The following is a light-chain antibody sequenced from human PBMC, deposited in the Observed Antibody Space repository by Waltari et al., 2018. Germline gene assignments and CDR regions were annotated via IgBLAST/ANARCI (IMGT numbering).Light chain of an antibody. Sequence: QSALTQPPSASGSPGQSVTISCTGTTSDVGGYNYVSCYQQHPGKAPKLIISEVTKLPAVFPDRYSGSKSGNRASLTVSELQAEDEADYYCSSYAHSNTVVFGGGTRLTVL. CDR3: SSYAHSNTVV. J-gene: IGLJ2*01. V-gene: IGLV2-8*01. CDR2: EVT. CDR1: TSDVGGYNY.